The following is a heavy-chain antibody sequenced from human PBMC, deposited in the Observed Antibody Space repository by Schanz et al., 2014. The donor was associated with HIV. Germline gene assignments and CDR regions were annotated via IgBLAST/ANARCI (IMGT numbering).Heavy chain of an antibody. D-gene: IGHD3-22*01. J-gene: IGHJ6*02. CDR2: TSSDGTT. CDR1: GFAVSSNF. V-gene: IGHV3-53*01. Sequence: EVQLVESGGGLIQRGGSLRLSCAASGFAVSSNFLNWVRQTPGKGLEWVSFTSSDGTTYYADSVKGRFTISRDISRNTIYLQMNGXXXXXTAVYYCRAWLLGDRMDVWGQGTTVAVS. CDR3: RAWLLGDRMDV.